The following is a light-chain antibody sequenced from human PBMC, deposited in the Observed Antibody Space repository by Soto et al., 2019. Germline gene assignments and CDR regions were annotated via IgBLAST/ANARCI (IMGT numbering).Light chain of an antibody. J-gene: IGLJ1*01. Sequence: QSALTQPASVSGSPGQSITITCTGTSSDIGGYDYVSWYQHHPGKAPKVIIYGVTNRPSGVSHRFSGSKSANTASLTISGLQAEDEADYYCTSYTSSSTHVFGTGTKVTLL. CDR2: GVT. V-gene: IGLV2-14*01. CDR1: SSDIGGYDY. CDR3: TSYTSSSTHV.